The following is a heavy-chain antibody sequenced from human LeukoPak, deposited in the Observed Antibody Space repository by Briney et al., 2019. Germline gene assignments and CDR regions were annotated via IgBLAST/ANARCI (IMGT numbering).Heavy chain of an antibody. J-gene: IGHJ5*02. V-gene: IGHV4-34*01. Sequence: PSETLSLTCAVYGGSFSGYYRSWIRQPPGKGLEWIGEINHSGSTNYNPSLKSRVTISVDTSKNQFSLKLSSVTAADTAVYYCARRLGYYDFWSGSNWFDPWGQGTLVTVSS. CDR3: ARRLGYYDFWSGSNWFDP. D-gene: IGHD3-3*01. CDR2: INHSGST. CDR1: GGSFSGYY.